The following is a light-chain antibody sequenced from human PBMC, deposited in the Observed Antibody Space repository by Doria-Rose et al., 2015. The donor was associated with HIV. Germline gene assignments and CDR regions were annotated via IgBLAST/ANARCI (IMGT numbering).Light chain of an antibody. CDR1: QSFSSTY. CDR3: PQYGTSWT. CDR2: DGS. Sequence: TQSPGTLSLSPGERATLSCRASQSFSSTYLAWYQQKPGQAPSLLIYDGSTMASGIPDRFSTSGSGIDFTLTINRLEPEDFALYYCPQYGTSWTFGQGTKVEI. J-gene: IGKJ1*01. V-gene: IGKV3-20*01.